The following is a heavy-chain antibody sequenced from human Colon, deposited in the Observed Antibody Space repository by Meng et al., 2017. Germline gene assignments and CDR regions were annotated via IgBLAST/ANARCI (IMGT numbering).Heavy chain of an antibody. Sequence: EEQLVESGGRVVRPGGSLRLSCAATGFTFSSYAMSWVRLAPGKGLEWVSSFSGSGGSTYYADSVKGRFIISRDNAKTTVYLEMNNLRAEDTAIYYCARDLHIAATNYWGQGTLVTVSS. CDR3: ARDLHIAATNY. D-gene: IGHD6-13*01. CDR1: GFTFSSYA. V-gene: IGHV3-23*04. J-gene: IGHJ4*02. CDR2: FSGSGGST.